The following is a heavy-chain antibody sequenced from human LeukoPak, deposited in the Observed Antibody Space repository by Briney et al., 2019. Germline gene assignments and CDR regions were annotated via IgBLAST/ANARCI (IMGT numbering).Heavy chain of an antibody. CDR2: IYYSGST. CDR3: ARRSDSLGFDP. J-gene: IGHJ5*02. CDR1: GGSVSSNRYY. Sequence: SETLSLTCTVSGGSVSSNRYYWGWIRQPPGKGLEWIGSIYYSGSTYYNPSLKSRVTISVDTSKNQFSLKLSSVTAADTAVYYCARRSDSLGFDPWGQGTLVPVSS. D-gene: IGHD3-9*01. V-gene: IGHV4-39*01.